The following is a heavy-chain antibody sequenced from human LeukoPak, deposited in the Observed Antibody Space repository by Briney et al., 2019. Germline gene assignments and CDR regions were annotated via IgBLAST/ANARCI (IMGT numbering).Heavy chain of an antibody. D-gene: IGHD4-23*01. V-gene: IGHV3-48*03. J-gene: IGHJ4*02. Sequence: GGSLRLSCAASGFLFSSYEMNWVRQAPGKGLEWVSYIRTSGGTIYYADSVKGRFTISRDNARNSLYLQMNSLRAEDTAVYYCARDSYYGGTQDYWGQGTLVSVSS. CDR1: GFLFSSYE. CDR3: ARDSYYGGTQDY. CDR2: IRTSGGTI.